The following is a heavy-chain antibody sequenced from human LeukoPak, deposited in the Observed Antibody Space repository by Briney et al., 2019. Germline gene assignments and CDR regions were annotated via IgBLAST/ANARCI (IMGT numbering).Heavy chain of an antibody. J-gene: IGHJ4*02. CDR2: INSSSSTI. Sequence: GGSLRLSCAASGFTFSSYSMNWVRQAPGKGLEWVSYINSSSSTIYYADSVKGRFTISRDNAKNSLYLQMNSLRAEDTAVYYCARGDYDYVWGSYRYYYFDYWGQGTLVTVSS. CDR3: ARGDYDYVWGSYRYYYFDY. CDR1: GFTFSSYS. V-gene: IGHV3-48*01. D-gene: IGHD3-16*02.